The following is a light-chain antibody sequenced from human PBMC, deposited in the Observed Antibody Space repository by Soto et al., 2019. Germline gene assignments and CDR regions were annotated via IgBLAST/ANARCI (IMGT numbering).Light chain of an antibody. Sequence: QSALTQPASVSGSPGQSITISCTGTSSDFGNYNLVSWYQQHPGKVPKLILFEVNKRPSGVSGRFSGSKSGNTASLTISGLQAEDEADYYCSSYTGSSTNTVVFGGGTQLTVL. CDR2: EVN. J-gene: IGLJ2*01. CDR1: SSDFGNYNL. CDR3: SSYTGSSTNTVV. V-gene: IGLV2-14*02.